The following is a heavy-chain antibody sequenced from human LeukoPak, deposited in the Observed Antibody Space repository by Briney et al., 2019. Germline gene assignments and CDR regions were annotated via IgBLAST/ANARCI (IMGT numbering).Heavy chain of an antibody. D-gene: IGHD3-3*01. CDR1: GGSFSGYY. J-gene: IGHJ6*03. Sequence: KPSETLSLTCAVYGGSFSGYYWSWIRQPPGKGLEWIGEINHSGSTNYNPSLKSRVTISVDTSKNQFSLKLGSVTAADTAVYYCARRSYDFWSGYSYYMDVWGKGTTVTVSS. CDR3: ARRSYDFWSGYSYYMDV. CDR2: INHSGST. V-gene: IGHV4-34*01.